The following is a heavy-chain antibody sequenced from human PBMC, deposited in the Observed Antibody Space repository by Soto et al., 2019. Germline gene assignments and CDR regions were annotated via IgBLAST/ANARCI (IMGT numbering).Heavy chain of an antibody. J-gene: IGHJ4*02. CDR1: GFSLSTSGVG. Sequence: QITLKESGPTLVKPTQTLTLTCTFSGFSLSTSGVGVGWIRQPPGKALEWLALIYWDDDKRYSPSLKSRLTITKDTSKTQVVLTMTNMDPVDTATYYCALNSGSYPFDYWGQGTLVTVSS. D-gene: IGHD1-26*01. V-gene: IGHV2-5*02. CDR2: IYWDDDK. CDR3: ALNSGSYPFDY.